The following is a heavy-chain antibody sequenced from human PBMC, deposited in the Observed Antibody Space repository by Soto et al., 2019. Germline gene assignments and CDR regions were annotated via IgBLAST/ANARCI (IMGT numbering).Heavy chain of an antibody. D-gene: IGHD6-6*01. CDR3: ARGLSNIAARHGD. J-gene: IGHJ4*02. Sequence: ASVKVSCKASGYTFTSYDMNWVRQATGQGLEWMGWMNPNSGDTGYAQKFQGRVTMTRSTSICTAYMELSSLTSEDTAVYYCARGLSNIAARHGDWGQGTLVTVSS. CDR2: MNPNSGDT. CDR1: GYTFTSYD. V-gene: IGHV1-8*01.